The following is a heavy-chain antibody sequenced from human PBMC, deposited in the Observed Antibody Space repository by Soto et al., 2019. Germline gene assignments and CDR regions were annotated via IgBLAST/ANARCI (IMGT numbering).Heavy chain of an antibody. CDR1: GYTFTTYG. CDR3: ARDRDSSGSLSGY. CDR2: INTYNSRA. Sequence: ASVKVSCKASGYTFTTYGVSWVRQAPGQGLEWMGGINTYNSRANYAQKFQGRVTMTTDTSSSTAYVELRSLRLDDTAVYYCARDRDSSGSLSGYWGQGTLVTVS. V-gene: IGHV1-18*01. J-gene: IGHJ4*02. D-gene: IGHD3-22*01.